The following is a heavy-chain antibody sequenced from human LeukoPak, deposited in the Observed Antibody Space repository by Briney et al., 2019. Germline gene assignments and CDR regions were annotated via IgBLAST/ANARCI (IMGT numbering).Heavy chain of an antibody. CDR2: IKEDVNDK. Sequence: SGGSLRLSCAASGFTFSNYWMSWVRLAPGKGLEWVALIKEDVNDKYHIDSVKGRFTISRDNAANSLYLQMNSLRAEDTAVYYCARTGELGTFDYWGQGTLVTVSS. CDR1: GFTFSNYW. V-gene: IGHV3-7*01. CDR3: ARTGELGTFDY. D-gene: IGHD7-27*01. J-gene: IGHJ4*02.